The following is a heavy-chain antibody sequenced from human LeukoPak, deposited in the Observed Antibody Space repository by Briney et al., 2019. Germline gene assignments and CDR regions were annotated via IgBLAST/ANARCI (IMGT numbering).Heavy chain of an antibody. CDR3: ARAYYYDSSGYYYHFTFDY. D-gene: IGHD3-22*01. V-gene: IGHV1-18*01. CDR1: GYTFTSYG. CDR2: ISAYNGNT. Sequence: ASVKVSCKASGYTFTSYGISWVRQAPGQGLEWMGWISAYNGNTNYAQKLQGRVTMTTDTSTSTAYMELRSPRSDDTAVYYCARAYYYDSSGYYYHFTFDYWGQGTLVTVSS. J-gene: IGHJ4*02.